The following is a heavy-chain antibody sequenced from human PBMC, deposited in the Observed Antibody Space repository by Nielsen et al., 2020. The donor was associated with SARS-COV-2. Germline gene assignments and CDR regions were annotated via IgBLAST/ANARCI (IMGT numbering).Heavy chain of an antibody. CDR3: AKEAVAGI. CDR1: GFTVSSNY. D-gene: IGHD6-19*01. CDR2: INGSGGST. Sequence: GESLKISCAASGFTVSSNYMSWVRQAPGKGLEWVSAINGSGGSTYYADSVKGRFTISRDNSKNTLYLQMNSLRAEDTAVYYCAKEAVAGIWGQGTLVTVSS. V-gene: IGHV3-23*01. J-gene: IGHJ4*02.